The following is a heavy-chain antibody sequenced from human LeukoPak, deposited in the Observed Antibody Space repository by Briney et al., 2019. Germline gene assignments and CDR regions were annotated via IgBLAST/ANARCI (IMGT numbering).Heavy chain of an antibody. V-gene: IGHV3-13*01. CDR3: TRGAVYAFDI. CDR2: IGTSGDT. Sequence: GGCLRLSCAASGFTFSSYDMHWVREATGKGLEWVSAIGTSGDTYYPGSVRGRFTLSRENAKNSLYLKMKSLRAEDTAVYYCTRGAVYAFDIWGQGTMVTVSS. CDR1: GFTFSSYD. J-gene: IGHJ3*02.